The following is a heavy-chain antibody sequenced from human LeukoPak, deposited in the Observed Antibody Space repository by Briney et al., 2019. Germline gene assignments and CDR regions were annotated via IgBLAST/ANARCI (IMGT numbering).Heavy chain of an antibody. CDR1: GYTFTSYG. D-gene: IGHD5-24*01. Sequence: ASVKVSCKASGYTFTSYGISWVRQAPGQGPEWMGVISPSGGSTTYAQKFQGRVTLTRDMSTSTDYLEMSSLRSEDTAVYYCARDNSVRDEAWWFNPWGQGTLVTVSS. CDR2: ISPSGGST. J-gene: IGHJ5*02. CDR3: ARDNSVRDEAWWFNP. V-gene: IGHV1-46*01.